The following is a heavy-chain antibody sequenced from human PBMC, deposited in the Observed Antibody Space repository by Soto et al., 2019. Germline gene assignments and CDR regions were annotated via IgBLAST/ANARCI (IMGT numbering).Heavy chain of an antibody. CDR2: IIPIFGTA. D-gene: IGHD3-16*02. V-gene: IGHV1-69*01. CDR3: GGGVRDYVWGSYRKNTFDY. CDR1: GGTFSSYA. Sequence: QVQLVQSGAEVKKPGSSVKVSCKASGGTFSSYAISWVRQAPGQGLEWMGGIIPIFGTANYAQKFQGRVTIAADESTGTAYMGLGSLRSEDTGVYYCGGGVRDYVWGSYRKNTFDYWGQGTLVTVSS. J-gene: IGHJ4*02.